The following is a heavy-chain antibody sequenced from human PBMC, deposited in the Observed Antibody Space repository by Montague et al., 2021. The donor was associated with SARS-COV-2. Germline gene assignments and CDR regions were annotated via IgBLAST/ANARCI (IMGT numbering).Heavy chain of an antibody. V-gene: IGHV4-4*07. CDR2: IHACGIS. CDR1: GGSTNNYY. J-gene: IGHJ5*02. D-gene: IGHD3-22*01. Sequence: SETLSLTCTVSGGSTNNYYWSWIRQPAGKGLEWIGRIHACGISTYNPSLETRVTMSVDTSKNQFSLKLSSVTAADTAVYYCARGRFYYDSGELGSWGQGTLVTVSS. CDR3: ARGRFYYDSGELGS.